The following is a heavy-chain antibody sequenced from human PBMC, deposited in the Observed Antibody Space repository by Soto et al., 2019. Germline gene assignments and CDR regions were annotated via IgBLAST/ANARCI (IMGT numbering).Heavy chain of an antibody. Sequence: QVQLVQSGAEVKKPGASVKVSCKASGYTFTSYGISWVRQAPGQGLEWMGWISAYNGNTNYAQKLQGRVTMTTDTSTSTAYMELRSLRSDDTAVYYCGRVSILLWFGELPQEPYGRDVWVQGTTVTVSS. J-gene: IGHJ6*02. V-gene: IGHV1-18*01. CDR1: GYTFTSYG. CDR2: ISAYNGNT. D-gene: IGHD3-10*01. CDR3: GRVSILLWFGELPQEPYGRDV.